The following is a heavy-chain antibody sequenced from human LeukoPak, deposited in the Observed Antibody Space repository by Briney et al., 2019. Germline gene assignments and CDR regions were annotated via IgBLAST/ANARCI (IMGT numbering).Heavy chain of an antibody. Sequence: SETLSLTCAVSGYSISSGYYWGWIRQPPGKGLEWIGSSYHSGSTYYNPSLKSRVTISGDTSKNQFSLKLSSVTAADTAVYYCARTYSYGYVDYWGQGTLVTVSS. CDR2: SYHSGST. CDR1: GYSISSGYY. CDR3: ARTYSYGYVDY. D-gene: IGHD5-18*01. J-gene: IGHJ4*02. V-gene: IGHV4-38-2*01.